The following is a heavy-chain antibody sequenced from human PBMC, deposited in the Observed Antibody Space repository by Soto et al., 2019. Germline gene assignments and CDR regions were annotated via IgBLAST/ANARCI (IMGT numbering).Heavy chain of an antibody. CDR3: ASDYRSGYDH. CDR1: GGSVSSGDYY. D-gene: IGHD6-19*01. J-gene: IGHJ5*02. V-gene: IGHV4-30-4*01. Sequence: QVQLQESGPGLVKPSQTLSLTCTVSGGSVSSGDYYWRWIRQPPGKGLEWIAYVYYTGGSYYNPSLKSRATISIDTSKNQFSLKMNSVTAADTAVYYCASDYRSGYDHWGQGVLVTVSS. CDR2: VYYTGGS.